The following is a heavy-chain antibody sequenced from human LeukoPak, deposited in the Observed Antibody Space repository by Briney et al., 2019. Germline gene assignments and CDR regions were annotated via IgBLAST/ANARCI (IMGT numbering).Heavy chain of an antibody. V-gene: IGHV3-66*01. CDR1: GFTFSSNY. CDR2: TYSGGRT. J-gene: IGHJ4*02. D-gene: IGHD5-24*01. Sequence: LTGGSLRLSCAASGFTFSSNYMSWVRQAPGKGLEWVSITYSGGRTYYADSVKGRFTISRDNSKNTLYLQMNSLRAEDTAVYYCARVASRGDGYNLLDYWGQGTLVTVSS. CDR3: ARVASRGDGYNLLDY.